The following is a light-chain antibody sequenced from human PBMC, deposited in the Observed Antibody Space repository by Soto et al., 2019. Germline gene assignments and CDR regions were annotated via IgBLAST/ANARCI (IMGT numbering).Light chain of an antibody. J-gene: IGKJ3*01. CDR2: AAS. CDR3: QRYDSAPFFT. Sequence: DIQMTQTPPSLSASVGDRVTITCRASQDISKYLAWYQQKPGKLLKLLIHAASTLQSGVPSRFSGSGSGTDFTLTISSLQPEDVATYYCQRYDSAPFFTFGPGTRVDVK. V-gene: IGKV1-27*01. CDR1: QDISKY.